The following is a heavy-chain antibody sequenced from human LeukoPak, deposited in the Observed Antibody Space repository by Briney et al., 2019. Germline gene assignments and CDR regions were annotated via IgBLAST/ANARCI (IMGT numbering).Heavy chain of an antibody. CDR1: GGSISSGGYY. V-gene: IGHV4-31*03. CDR2: IYYSGST. Sequence: PSETLSLTCTVSGGSISSGGYYWSWIRQHPGKGLEWIGYIYYSGSTYYNPSLKGRVTISVDTSKNQFSLKLSSVTAADTAVYYCATTMVRGVMRYFDYWGQGTLVTVSS. CDR3: ATTMVRGVMRYFDY. D-gene: IGHD3-10*01. J-gene: IGHJ4*02.